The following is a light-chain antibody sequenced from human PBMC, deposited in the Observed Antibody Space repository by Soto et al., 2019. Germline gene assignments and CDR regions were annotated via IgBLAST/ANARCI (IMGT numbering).Light chain of an antibody. Sequence: EIVLTQSPATLSLSPGARAALSCRASQSVSSLLAWYQQKPGQAPRLLIYDASNRATGIPARFSGSGSGTDFTLTISSLEPEDFAVYYCHQRSYWPPSFGPGTIVDIK. V-gene: IGKV3-11*01. CDR2: DAS. J-gene: IGKJ3*01. CDR1: QSVSSL. CDR3: HQRSYWPPS.